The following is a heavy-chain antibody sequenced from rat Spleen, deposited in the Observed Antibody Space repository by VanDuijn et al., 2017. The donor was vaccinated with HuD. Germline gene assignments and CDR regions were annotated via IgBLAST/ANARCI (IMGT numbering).Heavy chain of an antibody. CDR2: IRNGGTT. D-gene: IGHD1-10*01. Sequence: QVQLKETGPGLVQPTQTLSITCTVSGFSVTSYFVQWVRQTPGKGLEWMGFIRNGGTTEYNSEFKSRLTISRDTSKNQVFLKMNSLKTEDTGVYYCARDYNNYLWGVMDAWGQGASVTVSS. CDR3: ARDYNNYLWGVMDA. V-gene: IGHV2-65*01. CDR1: GFSVTSYF. J-gene: IGHJ4*01.